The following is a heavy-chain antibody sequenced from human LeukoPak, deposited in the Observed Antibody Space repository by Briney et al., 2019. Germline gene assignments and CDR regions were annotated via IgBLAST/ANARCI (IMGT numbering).Heavy chain of an antibody. Sequence: SETLSLTCTVSGGSISSHYWSWIRQPPGKGLEWIGYIYYSGSTNYNPSLKSRVTMSVDTSKNQFSLKLSSVTAADTAVYYCARGYSGSLFDYWGQGTLVTVSS. D-gene: IGHD1-26*01. V-gene: IGHV4-59*11. CDR2: IYYSGST. J-gene: IGHJ4*02. CDR1: GGSISSHY. CDR3: ARGYSGSLFDY.